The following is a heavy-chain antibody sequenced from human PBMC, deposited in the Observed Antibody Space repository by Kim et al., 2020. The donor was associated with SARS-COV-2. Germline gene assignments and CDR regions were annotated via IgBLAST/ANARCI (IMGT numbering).Heavy chain of an antibody. CDR2: IYYSGST. Sequence: SETLSLTCTVSGGSISSSSYYWGWIRQPPGKGLEWIGSIYYSGSTYYNPSLKSRVTISVDTSKNQFSLKLSSVTAADTAVYYCARDPITYVWGSYPPLDYWGQGTLVTVSS. CDR3: ARDPITYVWGSYPPLDY. D-gene: IGHD3-16*02. J-gene: IGHJ4*02. V-gene: IGHV4-39*02. CDR1: GGSISSSSYY.